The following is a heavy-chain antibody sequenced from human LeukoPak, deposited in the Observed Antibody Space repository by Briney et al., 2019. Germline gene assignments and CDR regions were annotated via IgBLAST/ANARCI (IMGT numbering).Heavy chain of an antibody. CDR3: AKDKSSGWYFFDY. CDR2: ISWNSGSI. V-gene: IGHV3-9*01. CDR1: GFTFDDYA. J-gene: IGHJ4*02. D-gene: IGHD6-19*01. Sequence: GGSLRLSCAASGFTFDDYAMHWVRQAPGKGLEWVSGISWNSGSIGYADSVKGRFTISRDNAKNSLYLQMNSLRAEDTALYYCAKDKSSGWYFFDYWGQGTLVTVSS.